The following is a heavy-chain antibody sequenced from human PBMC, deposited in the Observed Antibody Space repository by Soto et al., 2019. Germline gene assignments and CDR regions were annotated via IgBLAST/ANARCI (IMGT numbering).Heavy chain of an antibody. V-gene: IGHV3-53*01. CDR3: AGRLTSAASLDY. D-gene: IGHD3-16*01. CDR2: VHGGGST. Sequence: VQLVESGGGLIQPGGSLRLSCAASGFTVSNNHMTWVRQAAGKGLELVSFVHGGGSTSYADSVKGRFTISRDNSKNTLHLQMDSLRAEDTAIYYCAGRLTSAASLDYWGRGTLVTVSS. CDR1: GFTVSNNH. J-gene: IGHJ4*02.